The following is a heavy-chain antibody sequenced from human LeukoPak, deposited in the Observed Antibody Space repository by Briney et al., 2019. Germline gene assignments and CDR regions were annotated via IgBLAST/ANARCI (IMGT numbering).Heavy chain of an antibody. V-gene: IGHV4-59*01. J-gene: IGHJ4*02. CDR3: ATRYSGVGRNFDY. CDR2: IYYSGST. Sequence: PSETLSLTCTVSGGSISSYYWSWIRQPPGKGLEWIGYIYYSGSTNYNPSLKSRVTISVDTSKNQFSLKLSSVTAADTAVYYCATRYSGVGRNFDYWGQGTLVTVSS. CDR1: GGSISSYY. D-gene: IGHD2-15*01.